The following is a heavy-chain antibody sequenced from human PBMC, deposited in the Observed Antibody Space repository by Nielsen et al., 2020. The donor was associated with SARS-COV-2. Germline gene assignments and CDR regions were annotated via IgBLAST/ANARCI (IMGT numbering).Heavy chain of an antibody. Sequence: ASVKVSCKASGYTFTSYGISWVRQAPGQGLEWMGWISAYNGNTNYAQKLQGRVTMTTDTSTSTAYMELRSLRSDDTAVYYCARYCSSTSCPYNWFDPWGQEPWSPSPQ. CDR1: GYTFTSYG. D-gene: IGHD2-2*01. V-gene: IGHV1-18*01. CDR3: ARYCSSTSCPYNWFDP. J-gene: IGHJ5*02. CDR2: ISAYNGNT.